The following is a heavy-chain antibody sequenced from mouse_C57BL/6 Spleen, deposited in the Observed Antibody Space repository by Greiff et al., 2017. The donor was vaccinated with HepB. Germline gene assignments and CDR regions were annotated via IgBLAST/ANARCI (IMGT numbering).Heavy chain of an antibody. Sequence: DVQLQESGGGLVQPGGSMKLSCVASGFTFSNYWMNWVRQSPEKGLEWVAQIRLKSDNYATHYAESVKGRFTISRDDSKSIVYLQMNNLRAEDTGIYYYTGLTGTYAMGYWGQGTSVTVAS. CDR1: GFTFSNYW. CDR2: IRLKSDNYAT. D-gene: IGHD4-1*01. V-gene: IGHV6-3*01. J-gene: IGHJ4*01. CDR3: TGLTGTYAMGY.